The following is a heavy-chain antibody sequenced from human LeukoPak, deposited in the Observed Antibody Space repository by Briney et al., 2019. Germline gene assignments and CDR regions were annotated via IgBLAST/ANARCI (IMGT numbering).Heavy chain of an antibody. D-gene: IGHD6-19*01. Sequence: GGSLRLPCAASGLSFSTHWMSWVRQAPGKGLEWVANIKQDGSEKYYVDSVKGRFTISRDNAKNSLYLQMNSLRAEDTAVYYCARGGWYYFNYWGEGTLVTVSS. V-gene: IGHV3-7*05. J-gene: IGHJ4*02. CDR2: IKQDGSEK. CDR3: ARGGWYYFNY. CDR1: GLSFSTHW.